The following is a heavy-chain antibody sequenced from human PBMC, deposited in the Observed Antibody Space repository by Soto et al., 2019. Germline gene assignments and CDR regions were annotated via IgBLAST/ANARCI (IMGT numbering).Heavy chain of an antibody. V-gene: IGHV3-23*01. Sequence: EVQLLESGGGVVQPGGSLILSCAASGFTFSSYAMSWVRQAPGKGLAWVSAISGSGGRTYNADSVKGRFTISRDNSKNTLYLQMNSLRAEDTAVYYCAKDVRTAAGTNWFDPWCQGTLVTVSS. CDR2: ISGSGGRT. J-gene: IGHJ5*02. CDR3: AKDVRTAAGTNWFDP. CDR1: GFTFSSYA. D-gene: IGHD6-13*01.